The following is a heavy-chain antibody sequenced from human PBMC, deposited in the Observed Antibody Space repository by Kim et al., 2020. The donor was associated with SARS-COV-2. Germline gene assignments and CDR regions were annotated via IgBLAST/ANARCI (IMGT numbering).Heavy chain of an antibody. Sequence: SETLSLTCTVSGGSISSYYWSWIRQPPGKGLEWIGYIYYSGSTNYNPSLKSRVTISVDTSKNQFSLKLSSVTAADTAVYYCARAGYSSGWGGGFDYWGQGTLVTVSS. V-gene: IGHV4-59*01. CDR1: GGSISSYY. D-gene: IGHD6-19*01. CDR3: ARAGYSSGWGGGFDY. CDR2: IYYSGST. J-gene: IGHJ4*02.